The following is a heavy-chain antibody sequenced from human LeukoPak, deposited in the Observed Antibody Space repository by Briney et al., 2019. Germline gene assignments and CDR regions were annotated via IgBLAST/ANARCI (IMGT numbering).Heavy chain of an antibody. Sequence: SVKVSCKASGGTFSSYAISWVRQAPGQGLEWMGGFIPIFGTANYAQKFQGRVTITTDESTSTAYMELSSLRSEDTAVYYCARICSSTSCPARFDPWGQGTLVTVSS. V-gene: IGHV1-69*05. D-gene: IGHD2-2*01. CDR1: GGTFSSYA. J-gene: IGHJ5*02. CDR2: FIPIFGTA. CDR3: ARICSSTSCPARFDP.